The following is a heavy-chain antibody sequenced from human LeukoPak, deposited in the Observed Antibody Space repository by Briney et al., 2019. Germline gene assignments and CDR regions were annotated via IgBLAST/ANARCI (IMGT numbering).Heavy chain of an antibody. V-gene: IGHV3-7*03. D-gene: IGHD6-19*01. J-gene: IGHJ5*02. Sequence: GGSLRVSCAASGFTFSSYWMSWVRQAPGKGLEWVANIKQDGSEKYYVDSVKGRFTISRDNAKNSLYLQMNSLRAEDTAVYYCARESRSSSGWYLPWFDPWGQGTLVTVSS. CDR1: GFTFSSYW. CDR3: ARESRSSSGWYLPWFDP. CDR2: IKQDGSEK.